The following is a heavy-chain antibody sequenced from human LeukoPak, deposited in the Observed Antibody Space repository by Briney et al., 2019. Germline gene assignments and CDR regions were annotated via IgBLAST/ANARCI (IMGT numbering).Heavy chain of an antibody. V-gene: IGHV4-59*12. Sequence: SETLSLTCTVSGGSIRSYYWSWIRQPPGKGLEWIGYIYYSGSTYYNPSLKSRVTISVDTSKNQFSLKLSSVTAADTAVYYCARSELYDSSGYYYEYGMDVWGQGTTVTVSS. CDR2: IYYSGST. CDR3: ARSELYDSSGYYYEYGMDV. D-gene: IGHD3-22*01. J-gene: IGHJ6*02. CDR1: GGSIRSYY.